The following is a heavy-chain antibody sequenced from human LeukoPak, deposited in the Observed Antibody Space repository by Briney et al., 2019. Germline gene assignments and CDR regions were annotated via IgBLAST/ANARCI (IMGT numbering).Heavy chain of an antibody. V-gene: IGHV1-69*05. CDR1: GGTFSSYA. Sequence: ASVKVSCKASGGTFSSYAISWVRQAPGQGLEWMGGIIPIFGTANYEQKFQGRVTITTDESTSTAYMELSSLSSDDTAVYSCARGASDSDTLTGLFDYQGHRTLVTVSS. J-gene: IGHJ4*01. CDR3: ARGASDSDTLTGLFDY. D-gene: IGHD3-9*01. CDR2: IIPIFGTA.